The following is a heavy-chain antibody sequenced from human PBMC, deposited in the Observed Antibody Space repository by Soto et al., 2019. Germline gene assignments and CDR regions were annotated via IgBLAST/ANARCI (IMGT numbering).Heavy chain of an antibody. CDR2: ISGSGGST. V-gene: IGHV3-23*01. D-gene: IGHD3-22*01. J-gene: IGHJ4*02. CDR3: AKDLWYYYASSGPMGY. Sequence: GGSLRLSCAASGFTFSSYAMSWVRQAPGKGLEWVSAISGSGGSTYYADSVKGRFTISRDNSKNTLYLQMNSLRAEDTAVYYCAKDLWYYYASSGPMGYRGQGTLLTVSS. CDR1: GFTFSSYA.